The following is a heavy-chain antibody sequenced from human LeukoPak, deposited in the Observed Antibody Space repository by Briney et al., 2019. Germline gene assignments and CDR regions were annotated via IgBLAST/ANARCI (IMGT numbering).Heavy chain of an antibody. CDR1: GFTFDDYA. CDR2: ISGDGGST. D-gene: IGHD6-6*01. Sequence: GGSLRLSCAASGFTFDDYAMHWVRQVPGKGLEWVSLISGDGGSTYYADSVKGRFTISRDNSKNSLYLQMDSLITEDTALCYCAKDAQDSSSSWYYYYMDVWGKGTTVTVSS. V-gene: IGHV3-43*02. J-gene: IGHJ6*03. CDR3: AKDAQDSSSSWYYYYMDV.